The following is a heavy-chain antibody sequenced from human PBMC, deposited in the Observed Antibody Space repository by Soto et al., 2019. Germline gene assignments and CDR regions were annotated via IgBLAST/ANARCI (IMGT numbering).Heavy chain of an antibody. J-gene: IGHJ4*02. CDR2: INHSGST. D-gene: IGHD2-15*01. CDR3: ARAAPRYCSGGSCYSRRDY. V-gene: IGHV4-34*01. Sequence: SETLSLTCAVYGGSFSGYYWSWIRQPPGKGLEWIGEINHSGSTNYNPSLKSRVTISVDTSKNQFSLKLSSVTAADTAVYYCARAAPRYCSGGSCYSRRDYWGQGTLVTVS. CDR1: GGSFSGYY.